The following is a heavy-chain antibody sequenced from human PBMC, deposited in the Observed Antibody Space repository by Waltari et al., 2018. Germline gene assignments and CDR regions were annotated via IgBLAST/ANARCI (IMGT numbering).Heavy chain of an antibody. V-gene: IGHV4-4*02. CDR3: ARDRARGLYLDT. CDR2: VLGSGRT. Sequence: QLQLQASGPGLVKPSGTLCLICAVSGDSMNYWWSWVRQPPGKGLEWIGQVLGSGRTNYNPSFASRVTVSLDTSTQQFALKMTSATAADTALYYCARDRARGLYLDTWGQGILVTVSP. CDR1: GDSMNYW. J-gene: IGHJ4*02. D-gene: IGHD2-15*01.